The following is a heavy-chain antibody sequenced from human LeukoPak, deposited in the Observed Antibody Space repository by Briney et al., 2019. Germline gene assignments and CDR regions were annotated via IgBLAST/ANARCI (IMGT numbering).Heavy chain of an antibody. D-gene: IGHD2-2*01. Sequence: GASVKVSCKASGYTFTSYGISWVRQAPGQGLEWMGRIIPIFGIANYAQKFQGRVTITADKSTSTAYMELSSLRSEDTAVYYCARADCSSTSCYSWPANWFDPWGQGTLVTVSS. V-gene: IGHV1-69*04. CDR1: GYTFTSYG. J-gene: IGHJ5*02. CDR2: IIPIFGIA. CDR3: ARADCSSTSCYSWPANWFDP.